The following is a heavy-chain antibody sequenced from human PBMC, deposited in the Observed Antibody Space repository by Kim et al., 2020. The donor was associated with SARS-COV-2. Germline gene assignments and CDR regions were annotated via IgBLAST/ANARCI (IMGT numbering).Heavy chain of an antibody. CDR2: IWFDASNI. J-gene: IGHJ6*02. V-gene: IGHV3-33*01. CDR1: GFPFSNYG. CDR3: ARSRGEDDAYHGMDG. Sequence: GGSLRLSCAASGFPFSNYGMHWVRQAPGKGLEWVSFIWFDASNIYYADSVKGRFTISRDDSKNTLYLQMNSLRAEDTALYYCARSRGEDDAYHGMDGWGQGATVTVSS. D-gene: IGHD2-21*01.